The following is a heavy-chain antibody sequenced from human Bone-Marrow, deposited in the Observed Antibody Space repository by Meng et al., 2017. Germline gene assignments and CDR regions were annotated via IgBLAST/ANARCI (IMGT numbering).Heavy chain of an antibody. V-gene: IGHV3-30*01. J-gene: IGHJ4*02. CDR2: ISYDGSNK. CDR1: GFTFSSYA. Sequence: GGSLRLSCAASGFTFSSYAMHWVRQAPGKGLEWVAVISYDGSNKYYADSVKGRFTISRDNSKNTLYLQMNSLRAEDTAVYYCARSRGVMYSSSWYGFDYWDQGTLVTVSS. CDR3: ARSRGVMYSSSWYGFDY. D-gene: IGHD6-13*01.